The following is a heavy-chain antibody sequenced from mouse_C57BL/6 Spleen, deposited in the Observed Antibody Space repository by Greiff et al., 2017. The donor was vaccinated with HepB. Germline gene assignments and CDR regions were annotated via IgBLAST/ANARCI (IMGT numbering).Heavy chain of an antibody. CDR1: GFSFNTYA. CDR3: VNGDGTFAY. D-gene: IGHD3-3*01. V-gene: IGHV10-1*01. CDR2: IRSKSNNYAT. Sequence: EVQGVESGGGLVQPKGSLKLSCAASGFSFNTYAMNWVRQAPGKGLEWVARIRSKSNNYATYYADSVKDRFTISRDDSESMLYLQMNNLKTEDTAMYYCVNGDGTFAYWGQGTLVTVSA. J-gene: IGHJ3*01.